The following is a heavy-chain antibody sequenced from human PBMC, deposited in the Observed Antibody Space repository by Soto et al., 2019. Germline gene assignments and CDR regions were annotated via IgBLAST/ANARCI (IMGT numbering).Heavy chain of an antibody. CDR1: GFSFSDHY. D-gene: IGHD2-8*01. CDR2: IQAKRQTYIT. J-gene: IGHJ4*02. Sequence: GGSLRLSCAASGFSFSDHYMDWVRQAPGKGLQWVGRIQAKRQTYITEYAASLEGRFSISRDDSKNSLYLQVNRLKTEDQAVYFCACIRGTFGYCGPGTLVTVS. V-gene: IGHV3-72*01. CDR3: ACIRGTFGY.